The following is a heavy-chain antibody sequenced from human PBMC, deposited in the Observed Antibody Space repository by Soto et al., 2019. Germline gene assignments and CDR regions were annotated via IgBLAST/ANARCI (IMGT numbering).Heavy chain of an antibody. V-gene: IGHV1-3*01. CDR3: AREGVSDYGDFPGPPNDTTTSY. D-gene: IGHD4-17*01. J-gene: IGHJ4*02. Sequence: ASVKVSCKASGYTFTSYAMHWVRQAPGQRLEWMGWINAGNGNTKYSQKFQGRVTITRDTSASTAYMELSSLRSEDTAVYYCAREGVSDYGDFPGPPNDTTTSYWGQGTLVTVSS. CDR2: INAGNGNT. CDR1: GYTFTSYA.